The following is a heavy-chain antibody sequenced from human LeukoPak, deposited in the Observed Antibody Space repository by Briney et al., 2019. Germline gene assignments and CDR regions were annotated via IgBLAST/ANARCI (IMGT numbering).Heavy chain of an antibody. CDR2: ISSSSSYI. CDR1: GFTFSSYS. Sequence: GGSLRLSCAASGFTFSSYSMNWVRQAPGKGLEWVSSISSSSSYIYYADSVKGRITISRDNAKNSLYLQMNSLRAEDTAVYYCARGGDTYDSSGYYPEYFQHWGQGTLVTVSS. CDR3: ARGGDTYDSSGYYPEYFQH. D-gene: IGHD3-22*01. V-gene: IGHV3-21*01. J-gene: IGHJ1*01.